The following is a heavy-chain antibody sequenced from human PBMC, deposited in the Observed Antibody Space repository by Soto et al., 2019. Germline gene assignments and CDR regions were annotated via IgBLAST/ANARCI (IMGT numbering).Heavy chain of an antibody. J-gene: IGHJ4*02. Sequence: SETLSLTCTVSGGSINTFYWSWVRQPAGKGLEWIGRIFSSGSTSFNPPLESRVAMSVDTSKNHFSLNLSSVTAADMAVYYCAREGSYSAYNFAHGIQLWSFDFWGQGALVTVSS. V-gene: IGHV4-4*07. CDR3: AREGSYSAYNFAHGIQLWSFDF. CDR2: IFSSGST. D-gene: IGHD5-12*01. CDR1: GGSINTFY.